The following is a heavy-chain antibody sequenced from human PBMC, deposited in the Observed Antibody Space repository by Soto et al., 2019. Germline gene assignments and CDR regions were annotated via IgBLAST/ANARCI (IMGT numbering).Heavy chain of an antibody. CDR3: ASGSTSYSSGWSWFDP. Sequence: QPGGSLRLSCAACGFTFSSYSMNWVRQAPGKGLEWVSYISSSSSTIYYADSVKGRFTISRDNAKNSLYLQMNSLRAEDTAVYYCASGSTSYSSGWSWFDPWGQGTLVTVSS. CDR1: GFTFSSYS. V-gene: IGHV3-48*01. D-gene: IGHD6-19*01. CDR2: ISSSSSTI. J-gene: IGHJ5*02.